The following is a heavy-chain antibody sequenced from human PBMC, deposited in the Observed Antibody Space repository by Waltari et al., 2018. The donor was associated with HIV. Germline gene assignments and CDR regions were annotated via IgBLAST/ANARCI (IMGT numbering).Heavy chain of an antibody. V-gene: IGHV3-33*01. CDR3: ARGDYTDVLTGYLDF. D-gene: IGHD3-9*01. CDR2: IWFDGWNK. J-gene: IGHJ4*02. CDR1: GFTFSTYA. Sequence: QVQLVEAGGIVVQPGGSLRLSCTASGFTFSTYAMHWVRQAPGKGMEWVAYIWFDGWNKYYANSVKGRFSISRDNSKNTLFLQMDSLRAEDTAVYWCARGDYTDVLTGYLDFWGQETLVTVSS.